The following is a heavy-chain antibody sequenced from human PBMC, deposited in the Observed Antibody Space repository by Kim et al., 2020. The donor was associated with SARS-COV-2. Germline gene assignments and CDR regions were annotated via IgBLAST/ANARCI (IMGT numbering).Heavy chain of an antibody. CDR3: ARGRTWLRYQTYYYDSSGYYDY. Sequence: SETLSLTCAVYGGSFSGYYWSWIRQPPGKGLEWIGEINHSGSTNYNPSLKSRVTISVDTSKNQFSLKLSSVTAADTAVYYCARGRTWLRYQTYYYDSSGYYDYWGQGTLVTVSS. J-gene: IGHJ4*02. V-gene: IGHV4-34*01. D-gene: IGHD3-22*01. CDR1: GGSFSGYY. CDR2: INHSGST.